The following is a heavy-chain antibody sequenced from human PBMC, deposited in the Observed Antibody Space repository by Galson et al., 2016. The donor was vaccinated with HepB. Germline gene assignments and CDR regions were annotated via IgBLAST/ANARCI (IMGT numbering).Heavy chain of an antibody. CDR3: ARELWELLGRYFDY. D-gene: IGHD1-26*01. CDR1: GFTFSSYS. V-gene: IGHV3-48*02. CDR2: ITSSSNTI. J-gene: IGHJ4*02. Sequence: SLRLSCAASGFTFSSYSMNWVRQAPGKGLEWVSYITSSSNTIYYTDSVKGRFTISRDNAKNSLYLQMNSLRDEDTAVYYCARELWELLGRYFDYWGQGTLVTVSS.